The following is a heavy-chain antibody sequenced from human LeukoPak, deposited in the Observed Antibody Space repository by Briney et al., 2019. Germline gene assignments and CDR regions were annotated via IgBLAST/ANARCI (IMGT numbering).Heavy chain of an antibody. J-gene: IGHJ4*02. D-gene: IGHD5-18*01. CDR3: VRGPREYNYGTFDY. CDR2: IKTDGSTT. Sequence: GGSLRLSCAASGFTFSSYWMHWVRQDPGKGLVWVSRIKTDGSTTTYADSVKGRFTISRDNAKNTLYLQMNSLRAEDTAVYYCVRGPREYNYGTFDYWGQGTLVTVSS. CDR1: GFTFSSYW. V-gene: IGHV3-74*01.